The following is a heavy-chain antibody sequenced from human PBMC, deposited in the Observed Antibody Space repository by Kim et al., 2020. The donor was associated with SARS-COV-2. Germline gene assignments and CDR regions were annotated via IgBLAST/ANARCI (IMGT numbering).Heavy chain of an antibody. CDR1: GASIGSHGYF. CDR2: LSYSGRR. J-gene: IGHJ4*01. D-gene: IGHD3-10*01. Sequence: SETRSLTCTVSGASIGSHGYFWAWIRQTPGRGLEWIGSLSYSGRRYYNPSLERRITTSLDTSKTQFSLRLTSVTAADTAVDHCARLYAFTGSYTAYYFD. CDR3: ARLYAFTGSYTAYYFD. V-gene: IGHV4-39*01.